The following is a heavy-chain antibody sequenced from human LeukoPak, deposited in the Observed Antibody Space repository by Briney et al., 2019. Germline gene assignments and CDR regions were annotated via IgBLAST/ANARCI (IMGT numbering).Heavy chain of an antibody. J-gene: IGHJ4*01. Sequence: GGSLRLSCAASGFTFSSYGMHWVRQAPGKGLEWVAFIRYDGSNKYYADSVKGRFAISRDNAKNTLYLQMNSLRAEDTAVYYCVRSAFLTTEFYFDYWGHGTLVTVSS. CDR2: IRYDGSNK. V-gene: IGHV3-30*02. D-gene: IGHD4-11*01. CDR3: VRSAFLTTEFYFDY. CDR1: GFTFSSYG.